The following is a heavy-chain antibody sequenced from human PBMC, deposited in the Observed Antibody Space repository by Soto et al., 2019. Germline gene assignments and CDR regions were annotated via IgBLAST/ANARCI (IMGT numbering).Heavy chain of an antibody. CDR1: GGSISSGGFS. J-gene: IGHJ5*02. V-gene: IGHV4-30-2*01. CDR2: IYHSGST. D-gene: IGHD3-10*01. CDR3: ARVPGP. Sequence: PSETLSLTCAVSGGSISSGGFSWSWIRQPPGKGLEWIGYIYHSGSTYYNPSLKSRVTISVDRSKNQFSLKLSSVTAADTAVYYCARVPGPWGQGTLVIVSS.